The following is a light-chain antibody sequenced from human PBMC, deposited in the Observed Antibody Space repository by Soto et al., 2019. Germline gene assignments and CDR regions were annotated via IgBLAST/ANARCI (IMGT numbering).Light chain of an antibody. V-gene: IGLV1-40*01. CDR1: SSKVASLFD. CDR2: NNT. J-gene: IGLJ3*02. CDR3: QSFDHRMTDNVL. Sequence: QSVLTQPPSVSGAPGQRVTISCTGSSSKVASLFDVQWYQHFPGGAPKLLIYNNTIRPSGVPDRFSGSKSGTSASLAIAGLQAEDEADYDCQSFDHRMTDNVLFGGGTKLTVL.